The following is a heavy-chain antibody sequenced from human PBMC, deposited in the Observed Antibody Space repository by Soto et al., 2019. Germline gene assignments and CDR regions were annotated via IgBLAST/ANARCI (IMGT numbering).Heavy chain of an antibody. J-gene: IGHJ3*02. V-gene: IGHV1-18*01. CDR1: GYTFTSYG. D-gene: IGHD2-2*01. CDR2: ISAYNGNT. Sequence: ASVKVSCKASGYTFTSYGISWVRQAPGQGLEWMGWISAYNGNTNYAQKLQGRVTMTTDTSTSTAYMELRSLRSDDTAVYYCASPSVHELGYCSSTSCYEAFDIWGQGTMVTVSS. CDR3: ASPSVHELGYCSSTSCYEAFDI.